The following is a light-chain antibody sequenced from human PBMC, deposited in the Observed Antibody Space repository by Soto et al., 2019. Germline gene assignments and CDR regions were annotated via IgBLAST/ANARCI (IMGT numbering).Light chain of an antibody. V-gene: IGLV2-11*01. CDR1: SSDVGGYNY. CDR2: DVS. Sequence: QSALTQPRSVSGSPGQSVTISCTGTSSDVGGYNYVSWYQQHPGKAPKLMIYDVSKWPSGVPDRFSGSKSGNTASLTISGLRAEDEANYYCCSYAGNSFWALGGGTKRPDL. CDR3: CSYAGNSFWA. J-gene: IGLJ3*02.